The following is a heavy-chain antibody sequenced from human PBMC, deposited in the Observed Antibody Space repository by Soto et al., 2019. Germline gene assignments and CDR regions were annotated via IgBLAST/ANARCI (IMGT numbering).Heavy chain of an antibody. CDR2: INHSGST. Sequence: SETLSLTCAVYGGSFSGYYWSWIRQPPGKGLEWIGEINHSGSTNYNPSLKSRVTISVDTSKNQFSLKLSSVTAADTAVYYCGRGVPGGNYYYYYYMDVWGKGTTVTVSS. V-gene: IGHV4-34*01. D-gene: IGHD3-16*01. CDR1: GGSFSGYY. J-gene: IGHJ6*03. CDR3: GRGVPGGNYYYYYYMDV.